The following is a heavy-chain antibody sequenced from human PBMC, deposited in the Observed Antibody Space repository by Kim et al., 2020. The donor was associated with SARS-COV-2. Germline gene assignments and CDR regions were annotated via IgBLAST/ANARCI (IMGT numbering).Heavy chain of an antibody. D-gene: IGHD3-10*01. CDR3: ANQWFGELLGGMDV. J-gene: IGHJ6*02. Sequence: GGSLRLSCAASGFTFDDYAMHWVRQAPGKGLEWVSGISWNSGSIGYADSVRGRFTISRDNAKNSLYQQMNSLRAEDTALYYCANQWFGELLGGMDVWCQGATVTVSS. CDR1: GFTFDDYA. V-gene: IGHV3-9*01. CDR2: ISWNSGSI.